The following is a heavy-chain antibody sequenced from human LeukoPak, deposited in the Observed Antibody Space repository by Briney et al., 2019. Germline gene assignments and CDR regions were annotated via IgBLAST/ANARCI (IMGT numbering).Heavy chain of an antibody. CDR3: ARFLAAAGPIYYYYMDV. D-gene: IGHD6-13*01. J-gene: IGHJ6*03. Sequence: SETLSLTCAVYGGSFSGYYWSWIRQPPGKGLEWIGEINHSGSTNYNPSLKSRVTISVDTSKNQFSLKLSSVTAADTAVYYCARFLAAAGPIYYYYMDVWGKGTTVTVSS. V-gene: IGHV4-34*01. CDR1: GGSFSGYY. CDR2: INHSGST.